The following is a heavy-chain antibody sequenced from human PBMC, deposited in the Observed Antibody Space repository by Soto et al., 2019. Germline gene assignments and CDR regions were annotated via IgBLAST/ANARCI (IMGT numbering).Heavy chain of an antibody. V-gene: IGHV3-15*01. Sequence: KPGGSLRLSCAASGFTFSNAWMSWVRQAPGKGLEWVGRIKSKTDGGTTDYAAPVKGRFTISRDDSKNTLYLQMDSLKTEDTAVYYCTTDSSGWEVPVDYWGQGTLVTVSS. D-gene: IGHD6-19*01. J-gene: IGHJ4*02. CDR2: IKSKTDGGTT. CDR3: TTDSSGWEVPVDY. CDR1: GFTFSNAW.